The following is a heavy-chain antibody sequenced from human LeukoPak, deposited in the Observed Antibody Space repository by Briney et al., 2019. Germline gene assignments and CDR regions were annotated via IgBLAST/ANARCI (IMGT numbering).Heavy chain of an antibody. D-gene: IGHD6-6*01. CDR3: ARLAVAARPETNWFDP. J-gene: IGHJ5*02. Sequence: GESLKISCKGSGHSFTSYWIGWVRKMPGKGLEWMGIIYPGDSDTRYSPSFQGQVTISADKSISTAYLQWSSLKASDTAMYYCARLAVAARPETNWFDPWGQGTLVTVSS. CDR2: IYPGDSDT. V-gene: IGHV5-51*01. CDR1: GHSFTSYW.